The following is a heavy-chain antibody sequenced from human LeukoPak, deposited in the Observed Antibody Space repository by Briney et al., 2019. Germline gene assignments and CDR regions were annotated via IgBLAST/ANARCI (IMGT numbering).Heavy chain of an antibody. D-gene: IGHD6-19*01. Sequence: GGTLRLSCAASGFTCSTYGMSWDRQAAGKGLEWVSVIYSGGSTYYADSVKGRFTISRDNSKNTLYLQMNSLRAEDTAVYYCARGFKYSSGWYYFDYWGQGTLVTVSS. J-gene: IGHJ4*02. CDR2: IYSGGST. CDR3: ARGFKYSSGWYYFDY. V-gene: IGHV3-53*01. CDR1: GFTCSTYG.